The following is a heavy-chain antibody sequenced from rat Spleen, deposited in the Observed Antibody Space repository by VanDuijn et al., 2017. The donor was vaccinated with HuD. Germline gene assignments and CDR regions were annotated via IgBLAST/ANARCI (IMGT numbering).Heavy chain of an antibody. CDR3: ARSRYNNYVMDA. CDR2: INSSGTT. J-gene: IGHJ4*01. V-gene: IGHV3-3*01. CDR1: AYSIISRYR. D-gene: IGHD1-10*01. Sequence: VQLQESGPGLVKPSQSLSLTCSVTAYSIISRYRWNWIRKFPGNKLEWMGHINSSGTTTHNPSLKSRISITRDTSKNQFFLQVDSVSTEDTATYYCARSRYNNYVMDAWGQGASVTVSA.